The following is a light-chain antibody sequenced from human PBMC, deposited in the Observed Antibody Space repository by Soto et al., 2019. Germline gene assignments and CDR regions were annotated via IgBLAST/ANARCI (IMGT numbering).Light chain of an antibody. Sequence: EIVMTQSPATVSVSPGETATLSCRASQSVSYNLAWYQQKPGQGLRLLIYGAFTRATGIPARFSGRGSGTELTLAISSRQSEDFAVYYCQQYKNWPPLTFGGGTKVEIK. V-gene: IGKV3-15*01. J-gene: IGKJ4*01. CDR3: QQYKNWPPLT. CDR2: GAF. CDR1: QSVSYN.